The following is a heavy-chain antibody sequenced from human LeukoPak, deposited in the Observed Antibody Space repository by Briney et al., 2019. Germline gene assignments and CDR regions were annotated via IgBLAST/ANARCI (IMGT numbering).Heavy chain of an antibody. CDR1: GYTFTGYY. V-gene: IGHV1-2*02. CDR2: INPNSGGT. D-gene: IGHD6-13*01. CDR3: ARDSRPIFEWQQLGGDY. J-gene: IGHJ4*02. Sequence: ASVKVSCKASGYTFTGYYIHWVRQAPGQGLEWMGWINPNSGGTNYAQKFQGRVTMTRDTSISTAYMELSRLTSDDKAVYYCARDSRPIFEWQQLGGDYWGQGTLVTVSS.